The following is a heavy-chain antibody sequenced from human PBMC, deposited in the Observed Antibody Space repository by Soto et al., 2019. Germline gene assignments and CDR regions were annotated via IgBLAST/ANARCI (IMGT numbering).Heavy chain of an antibody. CDR3: AGATPFAFFASGMTV. CDR1: GFTFTSYA. Sequence: QVQLVESGGGVVQPGRSLRLSCAASGFTFTSYAMHWVRQAPGKGLEWVAVISNDGSNYYYADSVRGRFTISRDNTKNPLLLQITSWRGGDGGVISCAGATPFAFFASGMTVWGKGPPVPVPS. V-gene: IGHV3-30-3*01. CDR2: ISNDGSNY. J-gene: IGHJ6*04. D-gene: IGHD3-3*01.